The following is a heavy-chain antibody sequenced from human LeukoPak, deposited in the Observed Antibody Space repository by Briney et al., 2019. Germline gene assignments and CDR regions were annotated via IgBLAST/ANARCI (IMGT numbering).Heavy chain of an antibody. V-gene: IGHV3-33*01. D-gene: IGHD6-13*01. J-gene: IGHJ4*02. CDR3: ARDYGYTPDY. CDR2: IWYDGSEK. Sequence: GGSLRLSCAASGFTFSTYGMHWVRQAPGKGLEWVAVIWYDGSEKHYADSVKGRFTISRDDSKNTVYLQMNSLRAEDTAIYYCARDYGYTPDYWGQGTLVPVSS. CDR1: GFTFSTYG.